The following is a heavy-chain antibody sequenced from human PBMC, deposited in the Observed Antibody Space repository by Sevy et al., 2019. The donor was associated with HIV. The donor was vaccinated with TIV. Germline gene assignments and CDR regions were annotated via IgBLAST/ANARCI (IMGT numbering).Heavy chain of an antibody. CDR2: IISKFGTT. Sequence: ASVKVSCKASCGSFSNFPVSWVRQAPGQGLEWMGMIISKFGTTDYAQKFQGRVTITADESTTTAYMELTSLRSEDTAVYYCAREIPDYVSGYYSVDAFDIWGQGTKVTVSS. CDR1: CGSFSNFP. J-gene: IGHJ3*02. V-gene: IGHV1-69*13. CDR3: AREIPDYVSGYYSVDAFDI. D-gene: IGHD3-22*01.